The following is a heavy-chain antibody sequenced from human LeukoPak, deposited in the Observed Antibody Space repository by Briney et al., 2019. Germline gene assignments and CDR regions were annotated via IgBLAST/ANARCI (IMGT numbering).Heavy chain of an antibody. J-gene: IGHJ6*03. CDR2: INRSGST. D-gene: IGHD3-10*01. V-gene: IGHV4-34*01. CDR1: GGSFSGYY. CDR3: ARITPSMDV. Sequence: SETLSRTCSVYGGSFSGYYWSWIPQPPGKGLEGMGEINRSGSTNYNPSLKSRVTISVDTSKNQFSLKLSSVSAADTAVYYCARITPSMDVWGKGTTVTVSS.